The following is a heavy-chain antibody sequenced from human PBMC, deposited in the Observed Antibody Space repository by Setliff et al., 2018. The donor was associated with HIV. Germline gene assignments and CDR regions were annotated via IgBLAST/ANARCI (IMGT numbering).Heavy chain of an antibody. J-gene: IGHJ5*02. V-gene: IGHV3-7*03. CDR1: GYTFATYT. D-gene: IGHD2-8*01. Sequence: GASVKVSCKASGYTFATYTMHWVRQAPGKGLEWVANISPEGNKKYYVGSVKGRFTSSRDNAKSSLFLQMSGLRPEDTAVYYCARVLLRTNPLYGVASNWFDPWGQGTLVTVSS. CDR3: ARVLLRTNPLYGVASNWFDP. CDR2: ISPEGNKK.